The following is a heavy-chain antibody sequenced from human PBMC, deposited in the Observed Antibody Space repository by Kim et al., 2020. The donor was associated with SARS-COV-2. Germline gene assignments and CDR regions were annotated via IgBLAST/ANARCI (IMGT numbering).Heavy chain of an antibody. CDR3: VKGGHLSAFYI. D-gene: IGHD3-3*02. V-gene: IGHV3-23*01. CDR2: ISGGGEST. Sequence: GGSLRLSCAASGLTFSNYAMTWVRQAPGKGLDWVSTISGGGESTFYADSVKGRLTISRDNSKNTVYVQMNNLRAEDTAVYYCVKGGHLSAFYIWGQGTMVTVSS. CDR1: GLTFSNYA. J-gene: IGHJ3*02.